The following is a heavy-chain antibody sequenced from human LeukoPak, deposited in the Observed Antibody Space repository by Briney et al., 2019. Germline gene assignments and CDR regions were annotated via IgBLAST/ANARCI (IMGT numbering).Heavy chain of an antibody. CDR2: ISTRGTI. J-gene: IGHJ4*02. Sequence: GGSLRLSCAASGFTFSSYGMHWVRQAPGKGLEWVSYISTRGTIYYADSVKGRFTISRDDAKNSLYLQMNSLRAEDTAVYYCARGLDYWGQGTLVTVSS. CDR1: GFTFSSYG. V-gene: IGHV3-48*04. CDR3: ARGLDY.